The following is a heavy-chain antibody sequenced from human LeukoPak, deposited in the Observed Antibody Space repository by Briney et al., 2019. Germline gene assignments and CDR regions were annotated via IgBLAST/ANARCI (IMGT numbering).Heavy chain of an antibody. CDR2: IGIDSGNT. D-gene: IGHD1-26*01. CDR3: ARTSYSGSYSLDY. V-gene: IGHV3-48*01. CDR1: GFPFIEYS. Sequence: GGSLRLSCTASGFPFIEYSMNWVRQAPGKGLEWIAYIGIDSGNTKYADSVRGRFTISADKTKNSLYLQMNSLRVEDTAVYYCARTSYSGSYSLDYWGQGTLVTVSS. J-gene: IGHJ4*02.